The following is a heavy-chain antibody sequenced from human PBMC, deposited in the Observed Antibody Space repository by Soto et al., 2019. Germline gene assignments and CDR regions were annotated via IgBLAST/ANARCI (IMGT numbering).Heavy chain of an antibody. J-gene: IGHJ4*02. CDR2: INRGGGT. CDR3: ARGRRGRTSTWSDF. Sequence: QVQLQQWGAGLLKPSETLSLTCAVYGGSFTGYSWTWIRQPPGKGLEWIGEINRGGGTTYNPSLNSRVTISVDTSKNQFSLQLTSVTAADTAVYYCARGRRGRTSTWSDFWGQGTLVTVSS. D-gene: IGHD6-13*01. CDR1: GGSFTGYS. V-gene: IGHV4-34*01.